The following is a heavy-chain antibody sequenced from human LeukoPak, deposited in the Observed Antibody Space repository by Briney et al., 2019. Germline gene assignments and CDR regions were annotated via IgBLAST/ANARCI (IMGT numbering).Heavy chain of an antibody. Sequence: PGGSLRLSCAASGFTVSSNYMSWVRQAPGKGLEWVSVIYSGGSTYYADSVKGRFTISRDNSKNTLYLQMNSLRAEDTAVYYCARDNAGYCSSTSCLRGMDVWGQGTTVTVPS. D-gene: IGHD2-2*01. V-gene: IGHV3-66*01. J-gene: IGHJ6*02. CDR1: GFTVSSNY. CDR3: ARDNAGYCSSTSCLRGMDV. CDR2: IYSGGST.